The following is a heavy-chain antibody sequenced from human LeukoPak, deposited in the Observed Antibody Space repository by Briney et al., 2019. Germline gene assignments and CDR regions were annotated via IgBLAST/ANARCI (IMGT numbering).Heavy chain of an antibody. J-gene: IGHJ4*02. D-gene: IGHD3-10*01. CDR3: ARGGRVWFGEGVGY. Sequence: GGSLRLSCSASGFTFTIHSMHWVRQAPGKGREGVSYITRSSSYTNYADSVKGRFTISRDNAKNSLYLQMNSLRAEDTAVYYCARGGRVWFGEGVGYWGQGTLVTVSS. CDR1: GFTFTIHS. CDR2: ITRSSSYT. V-gene: IGHV3-21*05.